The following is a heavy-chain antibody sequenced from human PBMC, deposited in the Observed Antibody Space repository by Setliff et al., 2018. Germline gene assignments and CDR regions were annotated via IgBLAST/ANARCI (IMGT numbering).Heavy chain of an antibody. CDR1: GGSSSSHY. D-gene: IGHD6-6*01. Sequence: SETLSLTCTVSGGSSSSHYWSWIRQPPGKGLQWIGEITHTGTTGSTKYNPSLKSRVTMSIDTSKNQFSLMVTFVTAADTAVYYCARGRNVASRLLDSWGQGTLVTVSS. CDR3: ARGRNVASRLLDS. CDR2: ITHTGTTGST. V-gene: IGHV4-34*01. J-gene: IGHJ4*02.